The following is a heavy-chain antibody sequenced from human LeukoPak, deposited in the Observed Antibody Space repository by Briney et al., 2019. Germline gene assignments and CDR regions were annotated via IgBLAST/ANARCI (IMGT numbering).Heavy chain of an antibody. D-gene: IGHD2-15*01. CDR1: GYTFTGYY. CDR3: ARDFNAKGERGYFY. J-gene: IGHJ4*02. Sequence: ASVKVSCKASGYTFTGYYMHWVRQAPGQGLEWMVWINPNSGGTNYAQKFQGRVTMTRDTSISTAYMELSRLRSDDTAVYYCARDFNAKGERGYFYWGQGTLVTVSS. CDR2: INPNSGGT. V-gene: IGHV1-2*02.